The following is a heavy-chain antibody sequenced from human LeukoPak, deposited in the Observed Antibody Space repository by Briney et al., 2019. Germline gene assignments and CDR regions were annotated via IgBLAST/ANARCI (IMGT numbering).Heavy chain of an antibody. CDR3: ARGNILTGYCFDF. J-gene: IGHJ4*02. CDR1: GGSITGYY. D-gene: IGHD3-9*01. CDR2: IHYTGAT. Sequence: SETLSLTCAVYGGSITGYYWSWIRQTPGRGLEWVGEIHYTGATNYNPSLKSRATISTDTSKNQFFLRLSSVTAADTAVYYCARGNILTGYCFDFWGQGALVTVSS. V-gene: IGHV4-34*01.